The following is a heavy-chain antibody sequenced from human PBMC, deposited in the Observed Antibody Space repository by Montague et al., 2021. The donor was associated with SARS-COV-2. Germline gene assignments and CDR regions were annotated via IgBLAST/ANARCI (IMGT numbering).Heavy chain of an antibody. CDR1: GFTFSSYN. J-gene: IGHJ6*02. Sequence: SLRLSCAASGFTFSSYNMNWVRQAPGKGLEWVSYISSSSSTIYCADSVKGRFTISRDNAKDSLYLQMNSLRDEDTAVFYCARVVGPTSYYYYGMDVWGQGTTVTVSS. CDR2: ISSSSSTI. D-gene: IGHD1-26*01. CDR3: ARVVGPTSYYYYGMDV. V-gene: IGHV3-48*02.